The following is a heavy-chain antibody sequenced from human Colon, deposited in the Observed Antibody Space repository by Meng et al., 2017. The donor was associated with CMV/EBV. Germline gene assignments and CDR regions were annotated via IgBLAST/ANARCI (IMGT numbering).Heavy chain of an antibody. CDR2: ISGSGGST. J-gene: IGHJ6*02. Sequence: GESLKISCAASGFTFSSYAMSWVRQAPGKGLEWVSAISGSGGSTYYADSVKGRFTISRDNAKNSLYLQMNSLRAEDTAVYYCARDYGGATYYYYYGMDVWGQGTTVTVSS. CDR1: GFTFSSYA. CDR3: ARDYGGATYYYYYGMDV. V-gene: IGHV3-23*01. D-gene: IGHD1-26*01.